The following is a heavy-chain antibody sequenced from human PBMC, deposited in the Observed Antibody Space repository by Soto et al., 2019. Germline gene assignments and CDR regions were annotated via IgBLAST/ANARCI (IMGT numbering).Heavy chain of an antibody. J-gene: IGHJ4*02. CDR3: ARGRY. Sequence: GSLRLSCTASGFTFSSFEMNWVRQAPGKGLEWVSYISSGGGTIYYADSVKGRFTISRDNSKNSLYLQMNSLRAEDTALYYCARGRYWGQGTLVTVSS. CDR1: GFTFSSFE. V-gene: IGHV3-48*03. CDR2: ISSGGGTI.